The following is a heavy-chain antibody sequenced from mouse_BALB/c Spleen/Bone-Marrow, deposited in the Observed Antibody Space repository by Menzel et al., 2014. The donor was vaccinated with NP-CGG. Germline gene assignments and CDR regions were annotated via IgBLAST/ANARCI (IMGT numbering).Heavy chain of an antibody. J-gene: IGHJ1*01. V-gene: IGHV5-6-2*01. D-gene: IGHD2-1*01. CDR2: INSNGGST. CDR1: GFTFSSYY. Sequence: LQQSGGGLVKLGGSLKLSCAASGFTFSSYYMSWVRQTPEKRLELVAAINSNGGSTYYPDTVKGRFTISRDNAKNTLYLQMSGLKSEDTALFYCAGFYYGNNWYFDVWGAGTTVTVSS. CDR3: AGFYYGNNWYFDV.